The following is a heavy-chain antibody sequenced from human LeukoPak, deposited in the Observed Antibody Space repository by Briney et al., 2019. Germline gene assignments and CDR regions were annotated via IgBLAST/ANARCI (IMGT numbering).Heavy chain of an antibody. CDR2: ISSSISTM. V-gene: IGHV3-48*02. CDR1: GFTFSTYS. D-gene: IGHD4-23*01. J-gene: IGHJ3*02. Sequence: GGSLRLSCAASGFTFSTYSMNWVRQAPGKGLEWVSYISSSISTMYYADSVEGRFTISRDNAKTSLYLQTNSLRDEDTAIYYCARDFADGGGFDIWGQGTLVTVSS. CDR3: ARDFADGGGFDI.